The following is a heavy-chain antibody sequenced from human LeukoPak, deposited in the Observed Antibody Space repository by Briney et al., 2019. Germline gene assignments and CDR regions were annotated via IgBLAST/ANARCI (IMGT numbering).Heavy chain of an antibody. CDR1: GFTFSDYY. D-gene: IGHD3-10*01. CDR2: ISSSGSTI. J-gene: IGHJ4*02. CDR3: ARAYYYYGSGSYPGY. V-gene: IGHV3-11*04. Sequence: GGSLRLSCAGSGFTFSDYYMSWIRQAPGKGLEWVSYISSSGSTIYYADSVKGRFTISRDNAKSSLYLQMNSLRAEDTAVYYCARAYYYYGSGSYPGYWGQGTLVTVSS.